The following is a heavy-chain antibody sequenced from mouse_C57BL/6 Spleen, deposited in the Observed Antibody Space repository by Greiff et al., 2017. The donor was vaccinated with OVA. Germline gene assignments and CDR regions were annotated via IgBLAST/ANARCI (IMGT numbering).Heavy chain of an antibody. Sequence: QVQLQQSGPGLVQPSQSLSITCTVSGFSLTSYGVHWVRQSPGKGLGWLGVIWRGGSTAYNAAFMSRLSITKDNSKSQVFFKMNSLQADDTAIYYCAKNSGSYYYAMDYWGQGTSVTVSS. J-gene: IGHJ4*01. CDR3: AKNSGSYYYAMDY. CDR1: GFSLTSYG. D-gene: IGHD3-1*01. V-gene: IGHV2-5*01. CDR2: IWRGGST.